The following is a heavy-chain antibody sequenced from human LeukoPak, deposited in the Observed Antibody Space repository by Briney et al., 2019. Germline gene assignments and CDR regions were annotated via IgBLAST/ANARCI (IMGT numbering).Heavy chain of an antibody. J-gene: IGHJ4*02. Sequence: GGSLRLSCAASGFTFSNYGMNWVRQAPGKGLEWVSVISGGCDGTYYADSLKGRFPISRDNSKNTLYLQMNSRKAEDTAIYYCAKDHLSASSSSRRFDYWGQGTLVAVSS. D-gene: IGHD6-6*01. CDR3: AKDHLSASSSSRRFDY. CDR2: ISGGCDGT. CDR1: GFTFSNYG. V-gene: IGHV3-23*01.